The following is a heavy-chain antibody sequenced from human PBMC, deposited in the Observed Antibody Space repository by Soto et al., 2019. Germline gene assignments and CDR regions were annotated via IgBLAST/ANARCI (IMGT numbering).Heavy chain of an antibody. Sequence: GESLKISCKGSGYRFSSQWISWVRQMPGKGLEWMGRIDPSDSYTSYSPSFQGHVTISTDNSISTAYLQWSSLKASDTAMYYCARHGKSSVITKTYGMDVWGQGTTVTVSS. CDR1: GYRFSSQW. V-gene: IGHV5-10-1*01. CDR3: ARHGKSSVITKTYGMDV. D-gene: IGHD1-1*01. J-gene: IGHJ6*02. CDR2: IDPSDSYT.